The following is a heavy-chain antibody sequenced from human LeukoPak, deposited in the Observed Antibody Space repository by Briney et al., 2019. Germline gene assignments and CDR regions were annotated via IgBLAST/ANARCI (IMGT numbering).Heavy chain of an antibody. CDR3: ARALGKYCGGDCYTAEYFQH. CDR1: VYTFTSYY. Sequence: ASVTVSCKASVYTFTSYYMHWVRQAPRQGLEWMGIINPSGGNTSYAQKFQGRVTMTRDMSTSTVYMELSSLRSEETAVYYCARALGKYCGGDCYTAEYFQHWGQGTLVTDSS. V-gene: IGHV1-46*01. D-gene: IGHD2-21*02. CDR2: INPSGGNT. J-gene: IGHJ1*01.